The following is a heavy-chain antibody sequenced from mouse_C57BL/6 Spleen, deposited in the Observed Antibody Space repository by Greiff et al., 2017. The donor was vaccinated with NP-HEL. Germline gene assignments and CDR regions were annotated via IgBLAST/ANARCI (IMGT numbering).Heavy chain of an antibody. CDR2: ISDGGSYT. CDR3: ARRGDYDFAY. V-gene: IGHV5-4*01. CDR1: GFTFSSYA. Sequence: EVQLVESGGGLVKPGGSLKLSCAASGFTFSSYAMSWVRQTPEKRLEWVATISDGGSYTYYPDNVKGRFTISRDNAKNNLYLQMSHLKSEDTAIYYCARRGDYDFAYWGQGTLVTVSA. D-gene: IGHD2-4*01. J-gene: IGHJ3*01.